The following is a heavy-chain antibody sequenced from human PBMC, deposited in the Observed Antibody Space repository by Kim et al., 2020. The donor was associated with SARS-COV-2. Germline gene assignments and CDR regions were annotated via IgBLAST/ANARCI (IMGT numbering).Heavy chain of an antibody. CDR3: ATTAPYQLLRSGRDHDAFDI. J-gene: IGHJ3*02. D-gene: IGHD2-2*01. CDR2: ISAYNGNT. CDR1: GYTFTSYG. V-gene: IGHV1-18*04. Sequence: ASVKVSCKASGYTFTSYGISWVRQAPGQGLEWMGWISAYNGNTNYAQKLQGRVTMTTDTSTSTAYMELRSLRSDDTAVYYCATTAPYQLLRSGRDHDAFDIWGQGTMVTVSS.